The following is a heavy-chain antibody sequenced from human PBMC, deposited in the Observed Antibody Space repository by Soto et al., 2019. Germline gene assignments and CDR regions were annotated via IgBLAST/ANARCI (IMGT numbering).Heavy chain of an antibody. CDR3: AREFHKYDFWSGYPPTGEVA. CDR2: ISSSSSTI. J-gene: IGHJ5*02. V-gene: IGHV3-48*01. D-gene: IGHD3-3*01. CDR1: GFTFSSYS. Sequence: GGSLRLSCAASGFTFSSYSMNWVRQAPGKGLEWVSYISSSSSTIYYADSVKGRFTISRDNAKNSLYLQMNSLRAEDTAVYYCAREFHKYDFWSGYPPTGEVAWGQGTLVTVSS.